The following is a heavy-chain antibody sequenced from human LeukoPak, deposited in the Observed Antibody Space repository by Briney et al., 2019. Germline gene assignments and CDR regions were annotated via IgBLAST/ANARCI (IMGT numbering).Heavy chain of an antibody. D-gene: IGHD5-24*01. CDR1: GFTFDDYA. Sequence: GGSLRLSCAASGFTFDDYAMHWVRQAPGKGLEWVSGISWNSGSIGYADSVKGRFTISRDDSKNTLDLHMSSLRAEDTALYYCAKDHPSDGWPAFDSWGQGTLVTVSS. J-gene: IGHJ4*02. CDR2: ISWNSGSI. CDR3: AKDHPSDGWPAFDS. V-gene: IGHV3-9*01.